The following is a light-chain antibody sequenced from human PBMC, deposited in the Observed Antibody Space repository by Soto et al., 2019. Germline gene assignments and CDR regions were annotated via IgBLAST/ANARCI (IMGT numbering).Light chain of an antibody. J-gene: IGLJ2*01. V-gene: IGLV1-44*01. CDR1: ASNIGSNF. Sequence: QSVLTQPPSASGPPGQRVTISCSGRASNIGSNFVSWYQVVPGTAPKLLIYTNSHRPSGVPDRFSGSRSGTSASLDISGLPSDDEADYFCATWDDNVKGPVFGGGTKLTVL. CDR2: TNS. CDR3: ATWDDNVKGPV.